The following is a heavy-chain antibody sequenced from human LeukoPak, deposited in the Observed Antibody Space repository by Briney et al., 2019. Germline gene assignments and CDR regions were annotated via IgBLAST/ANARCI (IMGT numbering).Heavy chain of an antibody. Sequence: GGSLRLSCAASGFTFSTYSMNWVRQAPGKGLEWVSSISSSSSYIYYADSVRGRFTISRDNAKNSLYLQMNSLRAEDTAVYYCARAYSRSMTYIYWGLGTLVTVSS. CDR1: GFTFSTYS. J-gene: IGHJ4*02. V-gene: IGHV3-21*01. CDR3: ARAYSRSMTYIY. CDR2: ISSSSSYI. D-gene: IGHD6-6*01.